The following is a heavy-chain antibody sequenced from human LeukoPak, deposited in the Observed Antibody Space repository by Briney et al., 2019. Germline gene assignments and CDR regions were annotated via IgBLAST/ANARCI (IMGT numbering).Heavy chain of an antibody. Sequence: GASVKVSCKASGYTFTTYEIIWVRQAPGQGLGWMGWINTRNGNANYAHQLQGRVTMTTDTSTSTSYMELASLRFDDTAIYYCARNHLGLGLWGQGTLVTVSS. CDR2: INTRNGNA. V-gene: IGHV1-18*01. D-gene: IGHD3-16*01. CDR1: GYTFTTYE. CDR3: ARNHLGLGL. J-gene: IGHJ4*02.